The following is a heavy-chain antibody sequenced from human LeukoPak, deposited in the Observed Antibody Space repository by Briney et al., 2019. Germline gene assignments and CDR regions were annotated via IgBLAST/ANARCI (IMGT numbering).Heavy chain of an antibody. CDR3: ASEPGLSRRPDYAMDV. D-gene: IGHD3-16*01. CDR1: GFTFSSYA. V-gene: IGHV3-30-3*01. CDR2: ISYDGSNK. J-gene: IGHJ6*02. Sequence: VGSLRLSCAASGFTFSSYAMHWVRQAPGKGLEWVAVISYDGSNKYYADSVKGRFTISRDNSKNTLYLQMNSLRAEDTAIYYCASEPGLSRRPDYAMDVWGQGTTVTVSS.